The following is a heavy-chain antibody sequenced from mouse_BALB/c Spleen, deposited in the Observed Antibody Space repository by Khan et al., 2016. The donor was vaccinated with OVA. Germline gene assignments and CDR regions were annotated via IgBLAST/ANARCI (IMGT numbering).Heavy chain of an antibody. J-gene: IGHJ3*01. CDR1: GYTFSSYW. V-gene: IGHV1-9*01. CDR2: ILPGSGST. D-gene: IGHD6-1*01. CDR3: ARWRRLEFAY. Sequence: QVQLQQAGAELMKPGASVKISCKATGYTFSSYWIEWVKQRPGHGLEWIGEILPGSGSTNYTEKFKGKATFTADTSSNTAYMQLSSLTSEDSAVYYCARWRRLEFAYWGKGTLVTVSA.